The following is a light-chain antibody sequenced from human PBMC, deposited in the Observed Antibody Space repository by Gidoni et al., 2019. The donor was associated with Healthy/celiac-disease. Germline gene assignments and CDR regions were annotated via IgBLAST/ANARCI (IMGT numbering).Light chain of an antibody. CDR2: KAS. V-gene: IGKV1-5*03. Sequence: DIQTTQSPSTLSASVGDRVTITCRTSQSISSWLAWYQQKPGKAPKLLIYKASSLESGVPSRFSGSGSGTEFTLTISSLQPDDFATYYCQQYNSYPLTFGGGTKVEIK. CDR1: QSISSW. CDR3: QQYNSYPLT. J-gene: IGKJ4*01.